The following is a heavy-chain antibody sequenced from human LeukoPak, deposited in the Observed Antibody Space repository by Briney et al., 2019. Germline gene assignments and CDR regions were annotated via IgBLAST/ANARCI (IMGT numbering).Heavy chain of an antibody. J-gene: IGHJ4*02. CDR3: AGRGDGNLYYFDH. V-gene: IGHV3-21*01. Sequence: GGSLRLSCAASGFTFSTYYVNWVRQAPGKGLEWVSCISSSSAYIFYADSVRGRFAISRDNAKNSLYLQMNRLRADDTAVYYCAGRGDGNLYYFDHWGQGTLVTASA. D-gene: IGHD5-24*01. CDR1: GFTFSTYY. CDR2: ISSSSAYI.